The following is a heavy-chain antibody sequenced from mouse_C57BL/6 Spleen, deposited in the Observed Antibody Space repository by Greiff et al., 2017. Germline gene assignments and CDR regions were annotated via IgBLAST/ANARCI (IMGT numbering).Heavy chain of an antibody. Sequence: QVQLKQPGAELVKPGASVKLSCKASGYTFTSYWMQWVKQRPGQGLEWIGEIDPSDSYTNYNQKFKGKATLTVDTSSSTAYMQLSSLTSEDSAVYYCARSDYSWFAYWGQGTLVTVSA. CDR2: IDPSDSYT. CDR3: ARSDYSWFAY. V-gene: IGHV1-50*01. CDR1: GYTFTSYW. D-gene: IGHD1-1*01. J-gene: IGHJ3*01.